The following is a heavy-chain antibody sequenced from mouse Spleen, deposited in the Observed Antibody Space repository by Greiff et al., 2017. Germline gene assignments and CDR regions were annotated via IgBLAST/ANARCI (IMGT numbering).Heavy chain of an antibody. D-gene: IGHD1-1*01. CDR2: INPSNGGT. Sequence: VKLQQPGTELVKPGASVKLSCKASGYTFTSYWMHWVKQRPGQGLEWIGNINPSNGGTNYNEKFKSKATLTVDKSSSTAYMQLSSLTSEDSAVYYCAREGYYGSSYWYFDVWGTGTTVTVSS. CDR1: GYTFTSYW. J-gene: IGHJ1*03. CDR3: AREGYYGSSYWYFDV. V-gene: IGHV1-53*01.